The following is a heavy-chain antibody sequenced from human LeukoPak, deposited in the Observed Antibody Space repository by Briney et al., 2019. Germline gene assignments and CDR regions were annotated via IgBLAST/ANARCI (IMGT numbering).Heavy chain of an antibody. J-gene: IGHJ4*02. CDR3: ARDLVGATTGPVDY. D-gene: IGHD1-26*01. CDR1: GFTFSSHH. CDR2: VKPDGSEK. V-gene: IGHV3-7*01. Sequence: PGGSLRLSCVASGFTFSSHHMNWVRQTPGKGLESVATVKPDGSEKYYVDSVKGRFTISRDNAKSSLYLQMNSLRAEDTAVYYCARDLVGATTGPVDYWGQGTLVTVSS.